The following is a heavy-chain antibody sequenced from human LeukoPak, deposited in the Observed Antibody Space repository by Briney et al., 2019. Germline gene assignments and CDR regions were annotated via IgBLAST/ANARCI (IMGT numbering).Heavy chain of an antibody. V-gene: IGHV4-59*01. D-gene: IGHD3-10*01. CDR2: IYYSGST. CDR3: ARVVRSGSGSYYVFDY. CDR1: GGSISSYY. Sequence: SETLSLTCTVSGGSISSYYWSWIRQPPGKGLEWIGYIYYSGSTNYNPSLKSRVTISVDTSKNQFSLKLSSVTAADTAVYYCARVVRSGSGSYYVFDYWGQGTLVTVSS. J-gene: IGHJ4*02.